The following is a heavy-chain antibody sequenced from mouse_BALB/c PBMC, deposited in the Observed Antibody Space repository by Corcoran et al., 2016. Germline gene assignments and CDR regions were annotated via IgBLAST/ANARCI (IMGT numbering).Heavy chain of an antibody. J-gene: IGHJ3*01. Sequence: EVQLQQSGAELVRPGALVKLSCKASGFNIKDYYMHWVKQRPEQGLEWIGWIDPENGNTIYDPKFQGKASITADTSSNTAYLQLSSLTSDDTAVYYCAAMITAWFAYWGQGTLVTVSA. CDR2: IDPENGNT. V-gene: IGHV14-1*02. CDR3: AAMITAWFAY. CDR1: GFNIKDYY. D-gene: IGHD2-4*01.